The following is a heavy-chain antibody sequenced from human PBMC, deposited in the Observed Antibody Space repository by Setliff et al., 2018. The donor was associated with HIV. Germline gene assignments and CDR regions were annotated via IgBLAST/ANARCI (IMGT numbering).Heavy chain of an antibody. CDR3: AREGSALNCSGGTCYLDWFDP. D-gene: IGHD2-15*01. J-gene: IGHJ5*02. CDR2: IYYSGST. CDR1: GASISSGEFY. V-gene: IGHV4-31*11. Sequence: PSETLSLTCAVSGASISSGEFYWSWIRQLPGKGLEWIGYIYYSGSTYYNPSLKSRVTISRDTSKNQFSLNLHSVTAADTAVYYCAREGSALNCSGGTCYLDWFDPWGQGTLVTVSS.